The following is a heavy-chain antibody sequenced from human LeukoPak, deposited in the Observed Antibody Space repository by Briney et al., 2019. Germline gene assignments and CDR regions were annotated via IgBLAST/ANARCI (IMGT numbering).Heavy chain of an antibody. D-gene: IGHD5-24*01. Sequence: SETLSLSCAVYGGSFSGYYWSWIRQPPGKGLEWIGEINHSGSTNYNPSLKSRVTISVDTSKNQFSLKLSSVTAADTAVYYRARRYSDGDFDYWGQGTLVTVSS. CDR1: GGSFSGYY. CDR3: ARRYSDGDFDY. CDR2: INHSGST. V-gene: IGHV4-34*01. J-gene: IGHJ4*02.